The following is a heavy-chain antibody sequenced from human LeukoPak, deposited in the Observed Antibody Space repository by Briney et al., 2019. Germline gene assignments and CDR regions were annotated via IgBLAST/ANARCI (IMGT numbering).Heavy chain of an antibody. D-gene: IGHD3-22*01. Sequence: GGSLRLSCAASGFTFSSYEMNWVRQAPGKGLEWVSYISSSGSTIYYADSVKGRFTISRDNAKNSLYLQMNSLRAEDTAVYYCARFPLNYYDSSGYSLFFDYWGQGTLVTVSS. CDR2: ISSSGSTI. CDR3: ARFPLNYYDSSGYSLFFDY. CDR1: GFTFSSYE. J-gene: IGHJ4*02. V-gene: IGHV3-48*03.